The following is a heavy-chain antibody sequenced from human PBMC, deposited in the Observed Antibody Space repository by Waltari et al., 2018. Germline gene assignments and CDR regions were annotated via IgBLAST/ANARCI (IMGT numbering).Heavy chain of an antibody. CDR3: ARDLYSGYAFDY. Sequence: QVQLVESGGGVVQPGRSLRLSCAASGFTFSSYAMHWVRQAPGKGLEWVAVISYDGSNKYYADSVKGRFTISRDNSKNTLYLQMNSLRAEDTAVYYCARDLYSGYAFDYWGQGTLVTVSS. CDR2: ISYDGSNK. CDR1: GFTFSSYA. D-gene: IGHD5-12*01. J-gene: IGHJ4*02. V-gene: IGHV3-30*01.